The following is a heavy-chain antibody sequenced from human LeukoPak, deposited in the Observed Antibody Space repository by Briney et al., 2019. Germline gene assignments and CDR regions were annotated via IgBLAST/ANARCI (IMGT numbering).Heavy chain of an antibody. J-gene: IGHJ4*02. Sequence: GASVKVSCKASGYRFNTYGISWVRQAPGQGLEWMGRITPYNDYTKFAQKFQGRVTMTTDTSTSTVYMEMRSLTFDDAAVYYCAKDGGEQSCYFDYWGQGTRVTVSS. V-gene: IGHV1-18*01. CDR2: ITPYNDYT. CDR1: GYRFNTYG. CDR3: AKDGGEQSCYFDY. D-gene: IGHD1/OR15-1a*01.